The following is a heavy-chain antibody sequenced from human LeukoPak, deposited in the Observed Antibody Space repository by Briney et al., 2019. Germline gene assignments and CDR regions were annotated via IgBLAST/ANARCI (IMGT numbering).Heavy chain of an antibody. CDR2: IYSCGST. V-gene: IGHV3-53*04. Sequence: GGSLRLSCAASGFTVSSHYMSWVRQAPGKGLEWVSAIYSCGSTYYADCVKGRFAIYRHNYKNTLYLQMNGLRAEDTAVYYCARAGMQLWSPFDYWGQGTLVTVCS. CDR3: ARAGMQLWSPFDY. J-gene: IGHJ4*02. CDR1: GFTVSSHY. D-gene: IGHD5-18*01.